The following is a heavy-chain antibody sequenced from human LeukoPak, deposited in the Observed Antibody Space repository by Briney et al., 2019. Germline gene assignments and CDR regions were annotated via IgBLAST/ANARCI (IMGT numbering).Heavy chain of an antibody. CDR2: IYYSGST. CDR3: TRGNAN. Sequence: SETLSLTCTVSGDSISSYYWSWIRQPPGKGLEWIGYIYYSGSTNYNPSLKSRVTISVDTSKNQFFLKLSSVTAADTALYYCTRGNANWGQGTLVTVSS. J-gene: IGHJ4*02. CDR1: GDSISSYY. V-gene: IGHV4-59*01.